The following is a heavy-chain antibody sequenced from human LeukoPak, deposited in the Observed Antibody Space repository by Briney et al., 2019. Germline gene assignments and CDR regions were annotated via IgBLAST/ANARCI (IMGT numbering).Heavy chain of an antibody. V-gene: IGHV3-21*01. CDR2: ISSSSSYI. CDR3: ARETSTVTTPWFDP. D-gene: IGHD4-17*01. CDR1: RFTFSSYS. Sequence: GGSLRLSCAASRFTFSSYSMNWVRQAPGKGLEWVSSISSSSSYIYYADSVKGRFAISRDNAKNSLYLQMNSLRAEDTAVYYCARETSTVTTPWFDPWGQGTLVTVSS. J-gene: IGHJ5*02.